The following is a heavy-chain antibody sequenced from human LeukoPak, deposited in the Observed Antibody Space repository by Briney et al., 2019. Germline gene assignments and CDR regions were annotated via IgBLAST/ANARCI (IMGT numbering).Heavy chain of an antibody. CDR1: GFTFSSYS. V-gene: IGHV3-48*04. D-gene: IGHD2-15*01. CDR3: ARDMFSFLGVSRCSGGSCYLRDYYYYGMDV. CDR2: ISSSSSTI. Sequence: GGSLRLSCAASGFTFSSYSMNWVRQAPGKGLEWVSYISSSSSTIYYADSVKGRFTISRDNAKNSLYLQMNSLRAEDTAVYYCARDMFSFLGVSRCSGGSCYLRDYYYYGMDVWGQGTTVTVSS. J-gene: IGHJ6*02.